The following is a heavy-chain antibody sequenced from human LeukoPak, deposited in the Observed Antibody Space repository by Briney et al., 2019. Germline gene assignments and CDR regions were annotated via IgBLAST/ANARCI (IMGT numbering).Heavy chain of an antibody. CDR3: AREAEYQLLYWNWFDP. V-gene: IGHV3-48*02. CDR2: ISSSSSTI. CDR1: GFTFSSYS. J-gene: IGHJ5*02. D-gene: IGHD2-2*02. Sequence: GGSLRLSCAASGFTFSSYSMTWVRQAPGKGLEWVSYISSSSSTIYYADSVKGRFTISRGNAKNSLYLQMNSLRDEDTAVYYCAREAEYQLLYWNWFDPWGQGTLVTVSS.